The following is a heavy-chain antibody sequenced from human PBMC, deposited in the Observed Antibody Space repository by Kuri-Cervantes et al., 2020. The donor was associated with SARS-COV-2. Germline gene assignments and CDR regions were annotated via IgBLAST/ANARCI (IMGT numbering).Heavy chain of an antibody. J-gene: IGHJ5*02. CDR1: GFTFSNAW. V-gene: IGHV4-34*08. CDR2: INHSGST. D-gene: IGHD1-26*01. CDR3: ARSGSHPPWFDP. Sequence: ESLKISCAASGFTFSNAWMSWIRQPPGKGLEWIGEINHSGSTNYNPSLKGRVTISVDTSKNQFSLKLSSVTAADTAVYYCARSGSHPPWFDPWGQGTLVTVSS.